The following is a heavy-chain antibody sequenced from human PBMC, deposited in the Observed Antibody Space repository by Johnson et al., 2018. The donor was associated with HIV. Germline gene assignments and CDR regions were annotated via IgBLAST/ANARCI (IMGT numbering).Heavy chain of an antibody. D-gene: IGHD2-21*01. CDR3: ARGGEKGAFDI. J-gene: IGHJ3*02. CDR1: GFTFTDHY. CDR2: IRNKANSYTT. Sequence: VQLVESGGGLVLPGGSLRLSCAVSGFTFTDHYMDWVHQAPGKGLEWVGRIRNKANSYTTEYAASVKGRFTILRDDSKNSLYLQMNSLKTEDTAVYYCARGGEKGAFDIWGQWTMVTVAS. V-gene: IGHV3-72*01.